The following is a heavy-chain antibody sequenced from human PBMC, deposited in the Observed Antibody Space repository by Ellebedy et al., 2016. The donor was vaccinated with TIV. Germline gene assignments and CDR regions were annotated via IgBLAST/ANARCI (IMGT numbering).Heavy chain of an antibody. J-gene: IGHJ4*02. CDR2: INHSGST. Sequence: MPSETLSLTCAVYGGSFSGYYWTWIRQPPGKGLEWIGEINHSGSTTYNPSLKSRVTISVDTSRNPFSLKLSSVTAADTAGYYCTRSTTVTTASYEYWGQGTLVTVSS. D-gene: IGHD4-17*01. V-gene: IGHV4-34*01. CDR3: TRSTTVTTASYEY. CDR1: GGSFSGYY.